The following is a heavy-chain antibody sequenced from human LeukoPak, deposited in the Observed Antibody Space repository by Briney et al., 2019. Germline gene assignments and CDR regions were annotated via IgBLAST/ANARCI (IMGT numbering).Heavy chain of an antibody. Sequence: PGGSLRLSCAASGFTFSSYAMSWVRQAPGKGLEWVSAISGSGGSTYYADSVKGRFTISRDNSKNTLYLQMNSLRAEDTAVYYCAKHVRCSSTSCLFDYWGQGTLVTLSS. V-gene: IGHV3-23*01. CDR1: GFTFSSYA. D-gene: IGHD2-2*01. CDR3: AKHVRCSSTSCLFDY. J-gene: IGHJ4*02. CDR2: ISGSGGST.